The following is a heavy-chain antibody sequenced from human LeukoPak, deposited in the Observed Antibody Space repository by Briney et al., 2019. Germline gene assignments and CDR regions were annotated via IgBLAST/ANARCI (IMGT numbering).Heavy chain of an antibody. J-gene: IGHJ3*02. Sequence: PSETLSLTCTVSGGSISSYYWSWIRQPPGKGLEWIGYIYYSGSTNYNPSLKSRVTISVDTSKNQFSLKLSSVTAADTAVYYCARDRSTMVRGVTHDAFDIWGQGTMVTVSS. D-gene: IGHD3-10*01. V-gene: IGHV4-59*01. CDR2: IYYSGST. CDR1: GGSISSYY. CDR3: ARDRSTMVRGVTHDAFDI.